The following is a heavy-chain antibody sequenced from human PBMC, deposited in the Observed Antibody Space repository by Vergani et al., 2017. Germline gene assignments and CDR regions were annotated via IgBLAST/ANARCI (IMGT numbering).Heavy chain of an antibody. CDR2: IWYDGSNK. Sequence: QVQLVESGGGVVQPGRSLRLSCAASGFTFSSYGMHWVRQAPGKGLEWVAVIWYDGSNKYYADSVKGRFTISRDNSKNTLYLQMNSRRAEDTAVYYCASSSWEPRGFDYWGQGTLVTVSS. CDR1: GFTFSSYG. J-gene: IGHJ4*02. D-gene: IGHD1-26*01. V-gene: IGHV3-33*01. CDR3: ASSSWEPRGFDY.